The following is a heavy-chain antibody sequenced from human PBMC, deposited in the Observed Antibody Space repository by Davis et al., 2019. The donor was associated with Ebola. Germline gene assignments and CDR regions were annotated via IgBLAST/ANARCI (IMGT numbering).Heavy chain of an antibody. CDR1: GGSISSYY. Sequence: MPGGSLRLSCTVSGGSISSYYWSWIRQPPGKGLEWIGYIYYSGSTNYNPSLKSRVTISVDTSKNQFSLKLSSVTAADTAVYYCARAGSSGWYFDLWGRGTLVTVSS. CDR2: IYYSGST. J-gene: IGHJ2*01. V-gene: IGHV4-59*01. CDR3: ARAGSSGWYFDL. D-gene: IGHD6-19*01.